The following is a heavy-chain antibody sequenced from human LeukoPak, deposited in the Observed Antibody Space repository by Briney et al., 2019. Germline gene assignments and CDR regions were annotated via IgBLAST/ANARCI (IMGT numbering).Heavy chain of an antibody. V-gene: IGHV4-34*01. CDR3: ARVELWFGAYRGKNWFDP. CDR1: GGSFSGNY. D-gene: IGHD3-10*01. CDR2: INHSGST. J-gene: IGHJ5*02. Sequence: SETLSLTCAVYGGSFSGNYWSWIRQPPGKGLEWIGEINHSGSTNYNPSLKSRVTISVDTSKNQFSLKLSSVTAADTAVYYCARVELWFGAYRGKNWFDPWGQGTLVTVSS.